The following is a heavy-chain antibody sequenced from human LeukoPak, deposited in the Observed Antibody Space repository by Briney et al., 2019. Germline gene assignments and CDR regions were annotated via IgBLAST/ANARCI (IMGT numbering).Heavy chain of an antibody. CDR3: ARDAATVTTLSYYYYMDV. D-gene: IGHD4-17*01. V-gene: IGHV1-69*06. CDR2: IIPIFGTA. CDR1: GYTFSSYG. Sequence: SVKVSCKASGYTFSSYGISWVRQAPGQGLEWMGGIIPIFGTANYAQKFQGRVTITADKSTSTAYMELSSLRSEDTAVYYCARDAATVTTLSYYYYMDVWGKGTTVTVSS. J-gene: IGHJ6*03.